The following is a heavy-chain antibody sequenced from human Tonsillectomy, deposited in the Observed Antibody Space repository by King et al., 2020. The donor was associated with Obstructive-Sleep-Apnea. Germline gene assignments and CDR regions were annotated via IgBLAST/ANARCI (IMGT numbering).Heavy chain of an antibody. CDR3: ARDGVPRVWGATTSYYYYGMDV. CDR1: GYTFTSYG. D-gene: IGHD1-26*01. J-gene: IGHJ6*02. V-gene: IGHV1-18*04. CDR2: ISAYNGNT. Sequence: QLVQSGAEVKKPGASVKVSCKASGYTFTSYGISWVRQAPGQGLEWMGWISAYNGNTNYAQKLQGRVTMTTDTSTSTGYMELRSLRSDDTAVYYCARDGVPRVWGATTSYYYYGMDVWGQGTTVTVSS.